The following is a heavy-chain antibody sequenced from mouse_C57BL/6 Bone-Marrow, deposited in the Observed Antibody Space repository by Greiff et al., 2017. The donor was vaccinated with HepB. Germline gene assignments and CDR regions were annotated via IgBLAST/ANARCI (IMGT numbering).Heavy chain of an antibody. Sequence: DVKLVESGAELVRPGASVKLSCTASGFNIKDDYMHWVKQRPEQGLEWIGWIDPENGDTEYASKFQGKATITADTSSNTSYLQHSSLTSEDTAVYYCTTTVPWFAYWGQGTLVTVSA. CDR1: GFNIKDDY. CDR3: TTTVPWFAY. D-gene: IGHD1-1*01. CDR2: IDPENGDT. V-gene: IGHV14-4*01. J-gene: IGHJ3*01.